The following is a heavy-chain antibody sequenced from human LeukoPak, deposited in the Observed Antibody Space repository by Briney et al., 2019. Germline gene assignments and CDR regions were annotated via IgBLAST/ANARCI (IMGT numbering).Heavy chain of an antibody. CDR2: ISSSSSYL. CDR3: ARMGDILTGYPVDY. J-gene: IGHJ4*02. V-gene: IGHV3-21*01. Sequence: PGGSLRLSCAASGFTFSSYSMNWVRQAPGKGLEWVSSISSSSSYLYYADSVRGRFTISRDNAKNSLYLQMNSLRAEDTAVYYCARMGDILTGYPVDYWGQGTLVTVSS. D-gene: IGHD3-9*01. CDR1: GFTFSSYS.